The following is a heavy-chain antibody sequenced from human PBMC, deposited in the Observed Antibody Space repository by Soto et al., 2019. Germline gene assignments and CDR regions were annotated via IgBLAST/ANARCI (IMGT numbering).Heavy chain of an antibody. Sequence: GESLKISCKGSGYSFTSYWIGWVRQMPGKGLGWMGIIYPGDSDTRYSPSFQGQVTISADKSISTAYLQWSSLKASDTAMYYCARHGTVGATQFSGMDVWGQGTTVTVSS. V-gene: IGHV5-51*01. CDR3: ARHGTVGATQFSGMDV. CDR1: GYSFTSYW. CDR2: IYPGDSDT. D-gene: IGHD1-26*01. J-gene: IGHJ6*02.